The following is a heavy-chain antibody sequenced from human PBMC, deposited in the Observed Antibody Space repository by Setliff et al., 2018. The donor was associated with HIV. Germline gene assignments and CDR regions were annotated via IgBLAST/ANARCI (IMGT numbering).Heavy chain of an antibody. Sequence: GESLRLSCAASGFTVSSNYMNWVRQAPGKGLEWVSVLDIGGTTSYADSVKGRFTISRDNSKNTLYLQMNSLRAEDTAVYYCARVYSAYDLSGYYYYYMDVWGKGTTVTVSS. J-gene: IGHJ6*03. D-gene: IGHD5-12*01. V-gene: IGHV3-66*02. CDR1: GFTVSSNY. CDR3: ARVYSAYDLSGYYYYYMDV. CDR2: LDIGGTT.